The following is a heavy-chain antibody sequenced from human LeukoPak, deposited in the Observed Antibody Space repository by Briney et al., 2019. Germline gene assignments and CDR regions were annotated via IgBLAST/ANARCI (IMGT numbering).Heavy chain of an antibody. CDR2: IKQDGSEK. CDR3: ASGYDFWSGYYGSFDY. CDR1: GFTFSSYW. V-gene: IGHV3-7*01. Sequence: GGSLRLSCAASGFTFSSYWMSWVRQAPGKGLEWVANIKQDGSEKYYVDSVKGRFTISRDNAKNSLYLQMNSLRAEDTAVYYCASGYDFWSGYYGSFDYWGQGTLVTVSS. J-gene: IGHJ4*02. D-gene: IGHD3-3*01.